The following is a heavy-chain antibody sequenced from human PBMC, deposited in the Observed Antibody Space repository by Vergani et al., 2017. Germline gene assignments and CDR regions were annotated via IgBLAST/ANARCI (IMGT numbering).Heavy chain of an antibody. D-gene: IGHD3-22*01. J-gene: IGHJ4*02. CDR1: GGSISSSGYY. CDR2: FYYSGST. CDR3: ARRNYYDSSSYLPFDY. Sequence: QLQLQESGPGLVKPSETLSPTCTVSGGSISSSGYYWGWIRQPPGKGLEWIGSFYYSGSTYYTPSLKSRVTISVDTSKNQFSLKLSSVTAADTAVYYCARRNYYDSSSYLPFDYWGQGTLVTVSS. V-gene: IGHV4-39*01.